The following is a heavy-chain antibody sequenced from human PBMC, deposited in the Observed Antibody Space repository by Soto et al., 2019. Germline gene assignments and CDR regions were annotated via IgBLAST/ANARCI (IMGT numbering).Heavy chain of an antibody. D-gene: IGHD6-13*01. CDR2: ISAYNGNT. Sequence: QVQLVQSGAEVKKPGASVKVSCKASGYTFTSYGISWVRQAPGQGLEWMGWISAYNGNTNYAQKLQGRVTMTTDTSTSTASMELRSLRSDDTAVYYCARDGTGGAAAGVITFDYWGQGTLVTVSS. J-gene: IGHJ4*02. CDR3: ARDGTGGAAAGVITFDY. CDR1: GYTFTSYG. V-gene: IGHV1-18*01.